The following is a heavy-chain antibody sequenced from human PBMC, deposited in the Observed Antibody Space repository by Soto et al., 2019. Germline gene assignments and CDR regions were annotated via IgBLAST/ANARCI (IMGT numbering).Heavy chain of an antibody. V-gene: IGHV1-18*01. CDR1: GDTVTKYG. D-gene: IGHD6-19*01. J-gene: IGHJ4*02. Sequence: QVQLVQSGGEVKKPGASVKVSCKASGDTVTKYGISWVRQAPGQGLEWLGWISFYNGHTNYALKFQDRITFNTDKSTSTASMELRSLTSDDTAVYYCASATSIAVAGKETWGQGTLVTVSS. CDR3: ASATSIAVAGKET. CDR2: ISFYNGHT.